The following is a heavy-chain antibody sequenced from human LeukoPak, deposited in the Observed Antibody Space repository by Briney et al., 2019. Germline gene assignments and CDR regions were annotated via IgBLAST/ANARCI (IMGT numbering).Heavy chain of an antibody. CDR1: GGSFSGYY. D-gene: IGHD2-2*01. V-gene: IGHV4-34*01. J-gene: IGHJ4*02. CDR2: INHSGSS. CDR3: ARTYCSTASCYAPFDY. Sequence: SETLSLTCAVYGGSFSGYYWSWIRQSPERGLEWIGEINHSGSSNYNPSLKSRVTISVDTSKNQFSLKLNSVTAADTAVYYCARTYCSTASCYAPFDYWGQGTLVAVSS.